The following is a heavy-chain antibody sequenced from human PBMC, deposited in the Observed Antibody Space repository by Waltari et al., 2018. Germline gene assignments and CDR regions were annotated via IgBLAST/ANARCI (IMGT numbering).Heavy chain of an antibody. CDR1: GFIFRNSW. D-gene: IGHD2-21*01. CDR3: ARALMPVVNAPFWFDS. Sequence: EVQLVESGGGLVQPGGSLRLSCTASGFIFRNSWMSWVRQAPGKGVEWVDNIKQDEIEKKYANSVKGRFTISRDNAKDSLSLNMNSLRVEDTAVYYCARALMPVVNAPFWFDSWGQGALVTVSS. CDR2: IKQDEIEK. V-gene: IGHV3-7*04. J-gene: IGHJ5*01.